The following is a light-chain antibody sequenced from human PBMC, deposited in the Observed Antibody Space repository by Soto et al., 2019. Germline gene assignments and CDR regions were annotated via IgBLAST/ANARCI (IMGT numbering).Light chain of an antibody. CDR3: QSYDTNLSGSNWV. V-gene: IGLV1-40*01. J-gene: IGLJ2*01. CDR1: SSNIGAGYD. Sequence: QSVLTQPPSVSGAPGQRVTISCTGSSSNIGAGYDVHWYQQLPGTAPKLLIYDNSNRPSGVPDRFSASKSGTSASLAIAGLQAEDEADYYCQSYDTNLSGSNWVFGGGTTLTVL. CDR2: DNS.